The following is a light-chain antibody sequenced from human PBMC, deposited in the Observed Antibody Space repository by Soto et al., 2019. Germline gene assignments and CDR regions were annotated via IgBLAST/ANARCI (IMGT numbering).Light chain of an antibody. Sequence: QSVLTQPPSASGSPGQSVTISCTGTSSDVGGYNYVSWYQQHPGKAPKLMIYEVSKRPSGVPDRFSGSKSGNTVSLTVSGLQAEDEADYYCSSYAGSNLVVFGGGTKVTVL. CDR1: SSDVGGYNY. J-gene: IGLJ2*01. CDR2: EVS. CDR3: SSYAGSNLVV. V-gene: IGLV2-8*01.